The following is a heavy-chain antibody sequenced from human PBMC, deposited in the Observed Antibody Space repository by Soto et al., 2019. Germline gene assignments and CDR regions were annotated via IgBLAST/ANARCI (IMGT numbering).Heavy chain of an antibody. CDR3: ARARAPLYCISTSCYGWFDP. Sequence: SVKVSCKGSGGTFSSYAISWVRQAPGQGLEWMGGIIPIFGTANYAQKFQGRVTITADESTSTAYMELSSLRSEDTAVYYCARARAPLYCISTSCYGWFDPWGQGTLVTVSS. J-gene: IGHJ5*02. CDR1: GGTFSSYA. V-gene: IGHV1-69*13. CDR2: IIPIFGTA. D-gene: IGHD2-2*01.